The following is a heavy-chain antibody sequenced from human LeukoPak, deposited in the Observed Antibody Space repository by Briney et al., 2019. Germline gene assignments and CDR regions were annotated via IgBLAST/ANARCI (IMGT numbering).Heavy chain of an antibody. Sequence: GGSLRLSCAASGFTFGSYWMYWVRQAPGKGLVWVSRVNSGGSRAIYADSVKGRFTISRDNARNTLYLQMNSLRAEDAAVYYCGSGIASEDSVAVEYWGQGTLVSVSS. D-gene: IGHD6-13*01. J-gene: IGHJ4*02. CDR2: VNSGGSRA. V-gene: IGHV3-74*01. CDR3: GSGIASEDSVAVEY. CDR1: GFTFGSYW.